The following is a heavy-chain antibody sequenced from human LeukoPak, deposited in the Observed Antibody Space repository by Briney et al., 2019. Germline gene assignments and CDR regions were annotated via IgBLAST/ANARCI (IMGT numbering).Heavy chain of an antibody. CDR1: GFTFSSYA. Sequence: GGSLRLSCAASGFTFSSYAMHWVRQAPGKGLEWVAVISYDGSNKYYADSVKGRFTISRDNSKNTLYLQMNSLRAEDTAVYYCAREVGAPGLAAFDIWGQGTMVTVSS. D-gene: IGHD1-26*01. CDR2: ISYDGSNK. CDR3: AREVGAPGLAAFDI. J-gene: IGHJ3*02. V-gene: IGHV3-30-3*01.